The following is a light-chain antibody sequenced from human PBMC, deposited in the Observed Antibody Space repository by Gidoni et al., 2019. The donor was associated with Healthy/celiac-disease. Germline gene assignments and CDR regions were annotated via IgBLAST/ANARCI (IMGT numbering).Light chain of an antibody. CDR1: QSVSSSY. J-gene: IGKJ1*01. V-gene: IGKV3-20*01. Sequence: IVLTHSPGTLSLSPGERATLSCRASQSVSSSYLAWYQQKPGQAPRLLIYGASSRATGIPDRFSGSGSGTDFTLNISRLEPEDFAVYYCQQYGSSPGWTFGQGTKVEIK. CDR2: GAS. CDR3: QQYGSSPGWT.